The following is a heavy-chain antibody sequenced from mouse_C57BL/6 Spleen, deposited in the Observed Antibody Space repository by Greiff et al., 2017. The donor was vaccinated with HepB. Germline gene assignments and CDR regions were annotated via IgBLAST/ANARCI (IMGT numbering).Heavy chain of an antibody. V-gene: IGHV1-55*01. J-gene: IGHJ3*01. CDR2: IYPGSGST. CDR1: GYTFTSYW. Sequence: QVQLQQPGAELVKPGASVKMSCKASGYTFTSYWMTWVKQRPGQGLEWIGGIYPGSGSTNYNVKFKSKATLTVDKSSSTAYMQLSSLTSEDSAVYYSSRGVISDEFGYWGQGTPVTVSS. D-gene: IGHD2-4*01. CDR3: SRGVISDEFGY.